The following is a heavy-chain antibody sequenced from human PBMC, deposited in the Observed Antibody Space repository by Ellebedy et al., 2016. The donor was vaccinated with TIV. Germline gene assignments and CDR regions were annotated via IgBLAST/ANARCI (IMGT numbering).Heavy chain of an antibody. CDR3: ARDGGGDTPLFDY. V-gene: IGHV1-69*04. Sequence: ASVKVSCKASGGTFSSYAISWVRQAPGQGLEWMGRIIPILGIANYAQKFQGRVTITADKSTSTAYMELSSLRSEDTAVYYCARDGGGDTPLFDYWGQGTLVTVSS. CDR2: IIPILGIA. D-gene: IGHD5-18*01. J-gene: IGHJ4*02. CDR1: GGTFSSYA.